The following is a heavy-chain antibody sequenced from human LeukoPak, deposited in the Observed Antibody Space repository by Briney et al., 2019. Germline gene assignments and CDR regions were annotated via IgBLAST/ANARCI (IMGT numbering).Heavy chain of an antibody. CDR1: GGTFSSYA. CDR3: ASSADDYYDSSGYSPGG. CDR2: IIPIFGTA. D-gene: IGHD3-22*01. Sequence: SVKVSCKASGGTFSSYAISWVRQAPGQGLEWMGGIIPIFGTANYAQKFQGRVTITADESTSTAYMELSSLRSEDTAVYYCASSADDYYDSSGYSPGGWGQGTLVT. V-gene: IGHV1-69*01. J-gene: IGHJ4*02.